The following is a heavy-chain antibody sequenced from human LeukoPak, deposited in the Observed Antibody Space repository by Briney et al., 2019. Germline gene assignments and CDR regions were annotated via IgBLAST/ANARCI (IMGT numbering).Heavy chain of an antibody. J-gene: IGHJ4*02. Sequence: PGGSLRLSCAASGFIFGNYAMSWVRQAPGKGLEWVSLISGDGGNTYYADSVKGRFTISRDNSKNSLYLQMNSLRTEDTALYYCAKVFWSGYYDYWGQGTLVTVSS. CDR1: GFIFGNYA. D-gene: IGHD3-3*01. CDR3: AKVFWSGYYDY. CDR2: ISGDGGNT. V-gene: IGHV3-43*02.